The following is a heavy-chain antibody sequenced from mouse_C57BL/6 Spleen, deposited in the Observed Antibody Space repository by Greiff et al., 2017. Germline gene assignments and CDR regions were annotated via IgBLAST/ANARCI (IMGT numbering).Heavy chain of an antibody. V-gene: IGHV1-50*01. CDR2: IDPSDSYT. Sequence: QVQLQQPGAELVKPGASVKLSCKASGYTFTSYWMQWVKQRPGQGLEWIGEIDPSDSYTNYNQKFKGKATLTVDTSSSTAYMQLSSLTSEDSAVYYCARGGYYSNYPYAMDYWGQGTSVTVSS. CDR3: ARGGYYSNYPYAMDY. CDR1: GYTFTSYW. D-gene: IGHD2-5*01. J-gene: IGHJ4*01.